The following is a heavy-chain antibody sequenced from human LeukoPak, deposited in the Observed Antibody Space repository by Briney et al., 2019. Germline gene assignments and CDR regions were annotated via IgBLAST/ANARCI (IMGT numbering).Heavy chain of an antibody. CDR3: ARDHWKDYYDSSGSSA. CDR1: GFTFSSYW. Sequence: GGSLRLSCAASGFTFSSYWMHWVRQAPGKGLGWVSRINSDGSSTSYADSVKGRFTISKDNAKNTLYLQMNSLRAEDTAVYYCARDHWKDYYDSSGSSAWGQGTPVTVSS. J-gene: IGHJ5*02. V-gene: IGHV3-74*01. D-gene: IGHD3-22*01. CDR2: INSDGSST.